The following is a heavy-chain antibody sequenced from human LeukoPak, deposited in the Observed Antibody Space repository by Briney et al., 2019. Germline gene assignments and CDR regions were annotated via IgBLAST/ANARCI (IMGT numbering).Heavy chain of an antibody. V-gene: IGHV1-69*05. CDR1: GGTFSSYA. Sequence: SVKVSCKASGGTFSSYAISWVRQAPGQGLEWMGRIIPIFGTANYAQKFQGRVTITTDESTSTAYMELSSLRSEDTAVYYCATTRLGYYSGGSCYENYWGQGTLVTVSS. CDR3: ATTRLGYYSGGSCYENY. J-gene: IGHJ4*02. D-gene: IGHD2-15*01. CDR2: IIPIFGTA.